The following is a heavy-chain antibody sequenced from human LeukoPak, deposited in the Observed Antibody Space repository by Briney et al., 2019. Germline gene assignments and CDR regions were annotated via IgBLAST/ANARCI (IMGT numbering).Heavy chain of an antibody. CDR3: ARSWDYYDSSGSFPHYFDY. CDR1: GFTFSSYS. V-gene: IGHV3-21*01. Sequence: GGSLRLSCAASGFTFSSYSMNWVRQAPGKGLEWVSSISSSSSYIYYADSVKGRFTISRDNAKNSLYLQMNSLRAEGTAVYYCARSWDYYDSSGSFPHYFDYWGQGTLVTVSS. J-gene: IGHJ4*02. CDR2: ISSSSSYI. D-gene: IGHD3-22*01.